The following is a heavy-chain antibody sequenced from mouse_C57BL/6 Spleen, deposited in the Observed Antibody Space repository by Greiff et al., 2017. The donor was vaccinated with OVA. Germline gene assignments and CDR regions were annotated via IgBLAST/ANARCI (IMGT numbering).Heavy chain of an antibody. CDR3: ARGPGSFYYAMDY. D-gene: IGHD1-1*01. Sequence: DVKLVESGGDLVKPGGSLKLSCAASGFTFSSYGMSWVRQTPDKRLEWVATISSGGSYTYYPDSVKGRFTISRDNAKNTLYLQMSSLKSEDTAMYYCARGPGSFYYAMDYWGQGTSVTVSS. CDR2: ISSGGSYT. V-gene: IGHV5-6*02. CDR1: GFTFSSYG. J-gene: IGHJ4*01.